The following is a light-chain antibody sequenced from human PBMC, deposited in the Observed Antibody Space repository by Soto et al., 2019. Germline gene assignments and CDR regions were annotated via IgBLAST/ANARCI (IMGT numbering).Light chain of an antibody. V-gene: IGKV1-33*01. Sequence: DIQMTQSPSSLSASVGDRVTITCQASQDISNYLNWYQQKPGKAPKLLIYDASNLETGVPSRFSGSGSGTDFTFTISSLQPEDIATYYCQLYDTVRGTFGGGTKVEIK. CDR3: QLYDTVRGT. CDR2: DAS. J-gene: IGKJ4*01. CDR1: QDISNY.